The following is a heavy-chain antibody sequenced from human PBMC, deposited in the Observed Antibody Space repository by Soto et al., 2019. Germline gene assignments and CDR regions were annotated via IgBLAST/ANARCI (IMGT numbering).Heavy chain of an antibody. V-gene: IGHV4-4*02. Sequence: QVQLQESGPGLVRPSGTLSLTCAVSGASISSTTNWWSWVRQPPGKGLEWIGEIYHSGSTNYNPSLKGRVTLAGKKSQEQFSLKLGSVTGADPAVYYCARMVGATLVDFWGQGTLVTVSS. CDR1: GASISSTTNW. J-gene: IGHJ4*02. D-gene: IGHD1-26*01. CDR2: IYHSGST. CDR3: ARMVGATLVDF.